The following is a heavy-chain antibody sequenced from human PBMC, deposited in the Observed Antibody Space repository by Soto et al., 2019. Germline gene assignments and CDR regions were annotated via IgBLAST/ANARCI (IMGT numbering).Heavy chain of an antibody. CDR3: ARLSSSGWEYYYYYYGMDV. CDR2: ISAYNGNT. Sequence: ASVKVSCKASGYTFTSYGISWVRQAPGQGLEWMGWISAYNGNTNYAQKLQGRVTMTTDTSTSTAYMELRSLRSDDTAVYYCARLSSSGWEYYYYYYGMDVWGQGTMVTVSS. J-gene: IGHJ6*02. D-gene: IGHD6-19*01. CDR1: GYTFTSYG. V-gene: IGHV1-18*01.